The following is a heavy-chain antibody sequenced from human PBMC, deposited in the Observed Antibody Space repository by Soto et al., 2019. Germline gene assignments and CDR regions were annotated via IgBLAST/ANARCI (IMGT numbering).Heavy chain of an antibody. Sequence: GGSLRLSCAVSGFIFSSYAMHWVRQSPGKGLEWVAVISYDGSNKYYADSVKGRFTISRDNSKNTLYLQMNSLRAEDTAVYYCARQGRVTYYYDSSGYQPYGMDVWGQGTTVTVSS. D-gene: IGHD3-22*01. V-gene: IGHV3-30-3*01. CDR2: ISYDGSNK. CDR3: ARQGRVTYYYDSSGYQPYGMDV. J-gene: IGHJ6*02. CDR1: GFIFSSYA.